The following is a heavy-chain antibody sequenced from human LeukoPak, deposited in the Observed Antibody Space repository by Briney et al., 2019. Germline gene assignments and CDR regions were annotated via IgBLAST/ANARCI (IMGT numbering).Heavy chain of an antibody. V-gene: IGHV3-66*04. J-gene: IGHJ4*02. CDR3: ASHRITIFGVVIPFDY. Sequence: GGSLRLSCTASGFIVTNNYINWVRQAPGKGLEWVSLVYSGGSTYYADSVKGRFTISRDNSKNSLYLQMNSLRDEDTAVYYCASHRITIFGVVIPFDYWGQGTLVTVSS. CDR2: VYSGGST. CDR1: GFIVTNNY. D-gene: IGHD3-3*01.